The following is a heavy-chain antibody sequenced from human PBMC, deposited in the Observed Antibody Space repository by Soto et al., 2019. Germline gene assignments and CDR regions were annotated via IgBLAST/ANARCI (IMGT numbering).Heavy chain of an antibody. CDR3: ARSSFSSMGNPYFFDY. CDR2: IIPIFGTA. CDR1: GGTFSSYA. Sequence: SVKVSCKASGGTFSSYAISWVRQAPGQGLEWMGGIIPIFGTANYAQKFQGRVTITADKSTSTAYMELSSLRSEDTAVYYCARSSFSSMGNPYFFDYWGQGTLVTVSS. D-gene: IGHD6-6*01. V-gene: IGHV1-69*06. J-gene: IGHJ4*02.